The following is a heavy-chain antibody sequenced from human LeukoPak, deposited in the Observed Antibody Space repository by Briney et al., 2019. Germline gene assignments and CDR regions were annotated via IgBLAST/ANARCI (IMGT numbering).Heavy chain of an antibody. Sequence: SVKVSCKASRGTFSSYAISWVRQAPGQGLEWMGGIIPTFGTANYAQKFQGRVTITTDESTSTAYMELSSLRSEDTAVYYCASTAYILRYFDWLHPRPFDYWGQGTLVTVSS. CDR2: IIPTFGTA. D-gene: IGHD3-9*01. J-gene: IGHJ4*02. CDR3: ASTAYILRYFDWLHPRPFDY. V-gene: IGHV1-69*05. CDR1: RGTFSSYA.